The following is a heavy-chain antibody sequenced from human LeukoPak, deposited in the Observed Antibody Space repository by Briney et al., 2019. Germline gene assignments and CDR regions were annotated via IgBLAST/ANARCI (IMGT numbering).Heavy chain of an antibody. J-gene: IGHJ5*02. CDR2: ISSSSSTK. V-gene: IGHV3-11*04. D-gene: IGHD3-3*01. CDR3: ARAGYYDFWSGYYPNWFDP. Sequence: GVNLTLYCSASTFTISDYYMSRNPPAPGQGLEGVSYISSSSSTKYYEHSVKGPITISRGSAKNSLYLQMNSLRAEDTAVYYCARAGYYDFWSGYYPNWFDPWGQGTLVTVSS. CDR1: TFTISDYY.